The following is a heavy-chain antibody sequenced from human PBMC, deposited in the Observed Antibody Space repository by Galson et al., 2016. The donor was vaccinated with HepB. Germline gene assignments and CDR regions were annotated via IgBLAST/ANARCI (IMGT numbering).Heavy chain of an antibody. CDR3: PKERGSRLTMVRGVLDPFDI. D-gene: IGHD3-10*01. CDR2: IRGSGGGI. CDR1: GFIFSTYA. Sequence: SLRLSCAGSGFIFSTYAMNWVRQAPGKGLEWVSSIRGSGGGIDYADSVKGRLTISRDNSKNTLYLQMSSLRAEDTAVHYCPKERGSRLTMVRGVLDPFDIWGQGTLVTVSS. J-gene: IGHJ3*02. V-gene: IGHV3-23*01.